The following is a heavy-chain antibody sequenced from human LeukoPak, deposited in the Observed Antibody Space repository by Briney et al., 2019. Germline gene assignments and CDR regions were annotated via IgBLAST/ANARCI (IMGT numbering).Heavy chain of an antibody. CDR1: GGSFSGYY. V-gene: IGHV4-34*01. CDR3: ARQTSGWYVY. J-gene: IGHJ4*02. Sequence: PSETLSLTCAVYGGSFSGYYWSWIRQPPGKGLEWIGEINHSGSTNYNPSLKSRVTISVDTSKNQFSLKLSSVTAADTAVYYCARQTSGWYVYWGQGTLVTVSS. CDR2: INHSGST. D-gene: IGHD6-19*01.